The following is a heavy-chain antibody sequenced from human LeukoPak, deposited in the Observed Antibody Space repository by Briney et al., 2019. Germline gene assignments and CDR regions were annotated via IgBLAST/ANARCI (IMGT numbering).Heavy chain of an antibody. CDR2: IKQDGSEK. D-gene: IGHD6-19*01. Sequence: GGSLRLSCAASGFTFSSYWMSWVRQAPGKGLEWVANIKQDGSEKYYVDSVKGRFTISRDNAKNSLYLQMNNLRAEDTAVYYCARDGQWLVAEVDYWGQGTLVTVSS. CDR1: GFTFSSYW. CDR3: ARDGQWLVAEVDY. J-gene: IGHJ4*02. V-gene: IGHV3-7*04.